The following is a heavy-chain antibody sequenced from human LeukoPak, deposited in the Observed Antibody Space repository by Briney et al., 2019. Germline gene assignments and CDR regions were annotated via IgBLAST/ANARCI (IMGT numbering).Heavy chain of an antibody. D-gene: IGHD2-15*01. V-gene: IGHV1-69*13. CDR3: ARLYCSGGSCYSAFDI. CDR1: GGTFTNYA. J-gene: IGHJ3*02. Sequence: SVKVSCKASGGTFTNYAISWVRQAPGQGLEWMGGIIPIFDTANYAQKFQGRVTITADESTSTAYMELSSLRSEDTAVYYCARLYCSGGSCYSAFDIWGQGTMVTVSS. CDR2: IIPIFDTA.